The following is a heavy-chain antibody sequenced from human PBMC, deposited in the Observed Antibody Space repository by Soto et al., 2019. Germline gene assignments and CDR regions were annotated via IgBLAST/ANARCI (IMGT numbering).Heavy chain of an antibody. Sequence: QVQLVESGGGVVQPGRSLRLSCAASGFTFSSYGMHWVRQAPGKGLEWVAVISYDGSNKYYADSVKGRFTISRDNSKNTLYLQMNSLRAEDTAVYYCAKDVDHYRWRSGYDMSWVTGYYYGMDVWGQGTTVTVSS. V-gene: IGHV3-30*18. D-gene: IGHD5-12*01. J-gene: IGHJ6*02. CDR2: ISYDGSNK. CDR1: GFTFSSYG. CDR3: AKDVDHYRWRSGYDMSWVTGYYYGMDV.